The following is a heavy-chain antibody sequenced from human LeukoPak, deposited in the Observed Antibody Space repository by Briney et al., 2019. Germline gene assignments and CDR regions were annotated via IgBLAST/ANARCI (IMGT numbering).Heavy chain of an antibody. Sequence: ASVKVSCKASGYTFTSYYVHWVRQAPGQGSEWMGKINPSGGSSSYTKKFQGRVTMTKDTSTSTVYMEMSSLRSEDTTVYYCARGNYYDRTFDAFDIWGQGTMVTVSS. CDR1: GYTFTSYY. J-gene: IGHJ3*02. V-gene: IGHV1-46*01. CDR3: ARGNYYDRTFDAFDI. CDR2: INPSGGSS. D-gene: IGHD3-22*01.